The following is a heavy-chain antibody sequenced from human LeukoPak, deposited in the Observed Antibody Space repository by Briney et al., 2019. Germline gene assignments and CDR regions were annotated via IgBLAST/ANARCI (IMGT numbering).Heavy chain of an antibody. CDR2: ISSSSSYI. J-gene: IGHJ5*02. Sequence: GSLRLSCAASGFTFSSYSMNWVRQAPGKGLEWVSSISSSSSYIYYADSVKGRFTISRDNAKNSLYLQMNSLRAEDTAVYYCARIQYYYDSSGHYNWFDPWGQGTLVTVSS. V-gene: IGHV3-21*01. CDR3: ARIQYYYDSSGHYNWFDP. D-gene: IGHD3-22*01. CDR1: GFTFSSYS.